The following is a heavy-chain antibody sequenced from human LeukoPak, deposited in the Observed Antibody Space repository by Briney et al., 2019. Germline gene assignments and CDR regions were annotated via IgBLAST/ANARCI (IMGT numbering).Heavy chain of an antibody. V-gene: IGHV4-4*07. CDR2: IYTSGST. CDR1: GGSISSYY. J-gene: IGHJ4*02. Sequence: PSETLSLXCTVSGGSISSYYWSWIRQPAGKGLEWIGRIYTSGSTNYNPSLKSRVTISVDTSKNQFSLKLSSVTAADTAVYYCARGRPGPYKTPYYGSGSSTKFDYWGQGTLVTVSS. D-gene: IGHD3-10*01. CDR3: ARGRPGPYKTPYYGSGSSTKFDY.